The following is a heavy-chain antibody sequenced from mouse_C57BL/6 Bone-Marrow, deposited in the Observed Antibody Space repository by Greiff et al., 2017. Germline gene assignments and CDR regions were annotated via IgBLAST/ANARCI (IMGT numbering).Heavy chain of an antibody. V-gene: IGHV1-64*01. J-gene: IGHJ3*01. CDR3: ARDGNDWFAY. CDR2: IHPYSGST. CDR1: GYTFTCYW. D-gene: IGHD2-1*01. Sequence: QVQLPQPGAELVKPGASVKLSCKASGYTFTCYWMHRVKQRPGQGLEWIGMIHPYSGSTNYNEKFKSKATLTVDKSSSTAYMQLSSLTSEDSAVYYCARDGNDWFAYWGQGTLVTVSA.